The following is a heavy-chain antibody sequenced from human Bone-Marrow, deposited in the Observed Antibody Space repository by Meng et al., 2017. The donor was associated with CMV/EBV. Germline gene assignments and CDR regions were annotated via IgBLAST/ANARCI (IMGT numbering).Heavy chain of an antibody. Sequence: GESLKISCAASGFTFSSYSMNWVRQAPGKGLEWVSSISSSSSYIYYADSVKGRFTISRDNAKNSLYLQMNSLRAEDTAVYYCARDSPGWLQGSGLGYYWGQGTRVTVYS. J-gene: IGHJ4*02. CDR2: ISSSSSYI. CDR1: GFTFSSYS. V-gene: IGHV3-21*01. CDR3: ARDSPGWLQGSGLGYY. D-gene: IGHD3-10*01.